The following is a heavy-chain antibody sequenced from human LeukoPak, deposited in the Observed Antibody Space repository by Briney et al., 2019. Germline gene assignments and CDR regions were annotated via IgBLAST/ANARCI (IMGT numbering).Heavy chain of an antibody. D-gene: IGHD3-9*01. CDR3: ARAPRYYDILTGSYYYYGMDV. CDR2: INSDGSSI. Sequence: GGSLRLSCAASGFTFSSYWMHWVRQVPGKGLVWVSRINSDGSSISYADPVKGRFTISRDNAKNTLYLQMNSLRAEDTAVYYCARAPRYYDILTGSYYYYGMDVWGKGTTVTVSS. V-gene: IGHV3-74*01. CDR1: GFTFSSYW. J-gene: IGHJ6*04.